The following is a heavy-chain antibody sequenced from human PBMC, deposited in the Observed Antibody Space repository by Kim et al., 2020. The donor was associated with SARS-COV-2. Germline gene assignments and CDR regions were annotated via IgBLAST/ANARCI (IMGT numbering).Heavy chain of an antibody. CDR1: GGSFSSYY. J-gene: IGHJ5*02. D-gene: IGHD1-26*01. CDR3: ATAHRLGWECFDL. V-gene: IGHV4-34*01. Sequence: SETLSLTCAVYGGSFSSYYWSWFRQPPRKELQWIGEINHSGSTNYNPPLQSRVTTLVDTSKNQLSLKLSSVTAADTAVYYCATAHRLGWECFDLGGQGTL. CDR2: INHSGST.